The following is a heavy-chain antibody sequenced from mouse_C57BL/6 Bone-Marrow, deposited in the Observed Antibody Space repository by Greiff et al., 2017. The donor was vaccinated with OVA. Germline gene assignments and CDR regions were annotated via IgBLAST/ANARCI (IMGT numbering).Heavy chain of an antibody. CDR3: ARDDYDGYFDY. Sequence: QVQLKQSGAELARPGASVKLSCKASGYTFTSYGISWVKQRTGQGLEWIGEIYPRSGNTYYNEKFKGKATLTADKSSSTAYMELRSLTSEDSAVYFCARDDYDGYFDYWGQGTTLTVSA. D-gene: IGHD2-4*01. CDR1: GYTFTSYG. J-gene: IGHJ2*01. CDR2: IYPRSGNT. V-gene: IGHV1-81*01.